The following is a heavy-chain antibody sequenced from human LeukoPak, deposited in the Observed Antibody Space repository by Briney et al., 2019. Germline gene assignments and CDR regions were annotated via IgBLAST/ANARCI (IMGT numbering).Heavy chain of an antibody. V-gene: IGHV4-59*01. J-gene: IGHJ4*02. CDR2: IYNSGPT. D-gene: IGHD3-3*01. Sequence: SETLSLTCTVSAGSISSYYWSWVRQSQGQGLEWIGYIYNSGPTNYTPSLKSRVTTSLDMSKTQFSLKLTSVTAADTAVYYCAREGRVGFWSGYYNFDYWGQGTLVTVSS. CDR3: AREGRVGFWSGYYNFDY. CDR1: AGSISSYY.